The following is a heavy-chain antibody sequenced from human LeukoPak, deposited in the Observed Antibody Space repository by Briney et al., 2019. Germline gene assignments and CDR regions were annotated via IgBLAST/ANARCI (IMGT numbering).Heavy chain of an antibody. CDR2: INPNSGGT. CDR3: ARDFTWASYYDSSGYQPFDY. V-gene: IGHV1-2*02. D-gene: IGHD3-22*01. J-gene: IGHJ4*02. Sequence: GASVKVSCKASGYIFTGYYMHWVRQAPGQGLEWMGWINPNSGGTNYAQKFQGRVTMTRDTSISTAYMELSRLRSDDTAVYYCARDFTWASYYDSSGYQPFDYWGQGTLVTVSS. CDR1: GYIFTGYY.